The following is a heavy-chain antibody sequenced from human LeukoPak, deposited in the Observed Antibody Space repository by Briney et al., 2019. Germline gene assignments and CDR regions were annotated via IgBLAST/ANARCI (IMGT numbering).Heavy chain of an antibody. J-gene: IGHJ3*02. D-gene: IGHD4-17*01. CDR1: GGTFSSYA. CDR2: IIPIFGTA. Sequence: SVRVSCKASGGTFSSYAISWVRQAPGQGLEWMGRIIPIFGTANYAQKFQGRVTITTDESTSAAYMELSSLRSEDTAVYYCAREGPYGDGAFDIWGQGTMVTVSS. CDR3: AREGPYGDGAFDI. V-gene: IGHV1-69*05.